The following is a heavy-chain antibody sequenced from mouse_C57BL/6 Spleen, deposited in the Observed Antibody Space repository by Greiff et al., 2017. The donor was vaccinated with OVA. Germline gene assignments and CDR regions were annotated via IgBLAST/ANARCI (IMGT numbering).Heavy chain of an antibody. CDR3: ATIYYDFYYYAMDY. CDR1: GYTFTSYW. J-gene: IGHJ4*01. CDR2: IHPSDSDT. Sequence: QVQLQQSGAELVKPGASVKVSCKASGYTFTSYWMHWVKQRPGQGLEWIGRIHPSDSDTNYNQKFKGKATLTVDKSSSTAYMQISSLTSEDSAVYYCATIYYDFYYYAMDYWGQGTSVTVSS. D-gene: IGHD2-4*01. V-gene: IGHV1-74*01.